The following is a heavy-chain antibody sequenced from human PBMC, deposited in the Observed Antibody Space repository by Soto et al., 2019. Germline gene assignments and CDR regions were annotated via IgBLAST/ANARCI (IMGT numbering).Heavy chain of an antibody. CDR3: ARLGVLRFLEWQKPHYYYYMDV. J-gene: IGHJ6*03. V-gene: IGHV4-59*08. Sequence: SETLSLTCTVSGGSISSYYWSWIRQPPGKGLEWIGYIYYSGSTNYNPSLKSRVTISVDTSKNQFSLKLSSVTAADTAVYYCARLGVLRFLEWQKPHYYYYMDVWGKGTTVTVSS. CDR1: GGSISSYY. CDR2: IYYSGST. D-gene: IGHD3-3*01.